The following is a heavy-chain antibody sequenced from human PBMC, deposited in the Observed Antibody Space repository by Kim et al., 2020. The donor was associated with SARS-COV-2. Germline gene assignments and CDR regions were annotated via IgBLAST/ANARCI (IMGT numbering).Heavy chain of an antibody. V-gene: IGHV4-59*13. CDR2: IYYSGST. J-gene: IGHJ4*02. CDR1: GGSISSYY. Sequence: SETLSLTCTVSGGSISSYYWSWIRQPPGKGLEWIGYIYYSGSTNYNPSLKSRVTISVDTSKNQFSLKLSSVTAADTAVYYCARGAADLVGAPDYWGQGTLVTVSS. D-gene: IGHD3-10*01. CDR3: ARGAADLVGAPDY.